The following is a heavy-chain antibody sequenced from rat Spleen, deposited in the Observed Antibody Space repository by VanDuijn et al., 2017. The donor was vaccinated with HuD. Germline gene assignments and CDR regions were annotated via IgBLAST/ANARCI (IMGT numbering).Heavy chain of an antibody. V-gene: IGHV5-58*01. D-gene: IGHD1-7*01. Sequence: EVQLVETGGDLVQPGRSLKLSCVASGFTFSGYWMYWLRQAPGKGLEWISSINTDGDSTFYPDSVKGRFTISRHNAENTVYLQMNSLRSEDSATYYCAVAGYGYWGQGVMVTVSS. CDR3: AVAGYGY. CDR2: INTDGDST. J-gene: IGHJ2*01. CDR1: GFTFSGYW.